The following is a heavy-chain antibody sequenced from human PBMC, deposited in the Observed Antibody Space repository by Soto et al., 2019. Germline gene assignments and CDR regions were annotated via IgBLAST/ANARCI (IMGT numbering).Heavy chain of an antibody. J-gene: IGHJ4*02. Sequence: GGSLRLSCAASGFTFSNYAMTWVRQAPGKGLEWVSVISGGGGNTYYADSVKGRFTISRDNSKNTLYLQMNSLRAEDTAVYYCAKGSRGLVVVAATYEYWGQGTLVTVSS. D-gene: IGHD2-15*01. CDR2: ISGGGGNT. V-gene: IGHV3-23*01. CDR3: AKGSRGLVVVAATYEY. CDR1: GFTFSNYA.